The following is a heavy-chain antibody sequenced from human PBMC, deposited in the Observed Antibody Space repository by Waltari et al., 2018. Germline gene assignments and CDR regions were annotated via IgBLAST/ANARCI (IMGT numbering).Heavy chain of an antibody. D-gene: IGHD6-19*01. Sequence: QVQLVQSGAEVKKPGSSVKVSCKASGGTFSSYAIRWVRQAPGQGLEWMGGIIPIFGTANYAQKFQGRVTITADESTSTAYMELSSLRSEDTAVYYCASGMRSGWYALYYYGMDVWGQGTTVTVSS. CDR1: GGTFSSYA. J-gene: IGHJ6*02. CDR3: ASGMRSGWYALYYYGMDV. V-gene: IGHV1-69*01. CDR2: IIPIFGTA.